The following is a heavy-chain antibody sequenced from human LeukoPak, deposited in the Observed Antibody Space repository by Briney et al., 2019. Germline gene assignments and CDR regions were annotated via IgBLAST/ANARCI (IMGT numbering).Heavy chain of an antibody. D-gene: IGHD3-10*01. Sequence: PSETLSLTCTVSGGSISSSSYYWGWIRQPPGKGLEWIGSIYYSGSTYYNPSLKSRVTISVDTSKNQFSLKLSSVTAADTAVYYCARLVTHSWGQGTLVTVSS. CDR3: ARLVTHS. J-gene: IGHJ4*02. CDR1: GGSISSSSYY. V-gene: IGHV4-39*01. CDR2: IYYSGST.